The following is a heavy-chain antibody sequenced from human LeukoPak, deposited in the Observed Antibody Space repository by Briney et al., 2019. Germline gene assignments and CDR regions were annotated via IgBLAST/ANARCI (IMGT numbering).Heavy chain of an antibody. CDR1: GYTFTSYG. CDR2: ISAYNGNT. Sequence: ASVKVSRKASGYTFTSYGISWVRQAPGQGRAWVGWISAYNGNTNYAQKLQGRVTMTTDTSTSTAYMELRSLRSDDTAVYYCARDGADSSGYYPYYFDYWGQGTLVTVSS. D-gene: IGHD3-22*01. V-gene: IGHV1-18*01. J-gene: IGHJ4*02. CDR3: ARDGADSSGYYPYYFDY.